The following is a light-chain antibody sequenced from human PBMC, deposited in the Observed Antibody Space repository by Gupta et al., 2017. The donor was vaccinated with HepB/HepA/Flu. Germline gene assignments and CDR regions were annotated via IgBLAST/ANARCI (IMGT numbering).Light chain of an antibody. Sequence: IVLAQSPDFQSLTLKEKVTITCRASQSVGGTLHWYQQKPDQSPRLLIKYASQSISGVPSRFSGSGSGTDFTLTINSLEAEDAGTYYCHQSRSLPWTFGQGTKVEI. CDR1: QSVGGT. CDR3: HQSRSLPWT. J-gene: IGKJ1*01. CDR2: YAS. V-gene: IGKV6-21*02.